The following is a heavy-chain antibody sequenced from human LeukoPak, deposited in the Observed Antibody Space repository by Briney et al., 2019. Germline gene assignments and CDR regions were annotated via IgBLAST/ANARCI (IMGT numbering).Heavy chain of an antibody. V-gene: IGHV4-59*08. J-gene: IGHJ5*02. CDR2: MYYSGST. D-gene: IGHD3-3*01. CDR3: ASALWSGFGWFDP. CDR1: GGSISSYY. Sequence: SSETLSLTCSVSGGSISSYYWSWIRQPPGKGLEWIGYMYYSGSTNYNPSLKSRVTISGDTSKNQVSLKQSFVTAADTAVYYCASALWSGFGWFDPWGQGILVTVSS.